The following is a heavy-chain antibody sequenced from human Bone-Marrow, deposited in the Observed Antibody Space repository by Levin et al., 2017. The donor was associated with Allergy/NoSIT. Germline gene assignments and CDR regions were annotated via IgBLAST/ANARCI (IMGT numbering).Heavy chain of an antibody. CDR1: GFIFNNAW. Sequence: SCATSGFIFNNAWMTWVRQAPGKGLEWLGHIKSKTDGGTADYAAPVKGRFTISADYSQDTLYLQMNSLKAEDTAVYYCATERGYTYGPFDYWGQGALVTVSS. CDR3: ATERGYTYGPFDY. J-gene: IGHJ4*02. CDR2: IKSKTDGGTA. D-gene: IGHD5-18*01. V-gene: IGHV3-15*01.